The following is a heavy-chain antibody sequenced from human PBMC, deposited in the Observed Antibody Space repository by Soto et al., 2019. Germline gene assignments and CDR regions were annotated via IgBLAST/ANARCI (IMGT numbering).Heavy chain of an antibody. CDR1: GHTFHNYA. D-gene: IGHD2-2*01. Sequence: EVQLLESGGGLEQPGGSLRLSCVASGHTFHNYAMTWVRQAPGKGLLWVSGISGGGGSTYYADSVGGRFTISSDNSKNTLYLEMKNLRAEDTAVYYCAKVARGIGVVPAAVNWGQGTLVTVSS. J-gene: IGHJ4*02. CDR2: ISGGGGST. CDR3: AKVARGIGVVPAAVN. V-gene: IGHV3-23*01.